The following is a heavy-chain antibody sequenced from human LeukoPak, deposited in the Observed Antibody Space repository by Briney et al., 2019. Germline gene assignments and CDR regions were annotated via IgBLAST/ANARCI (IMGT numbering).Heavy chain of an antibody. Sequence: GSLRLSCAASGFTFSNFAMNWVRQAPGKGLEWVSTISGSGGITYYADSVKGRFTISRDNAKNSLYLQMNSLRAEDTAVYYCASYGEWFDAFDIWSQGTMVTVSS. CDR2: ISGSGGIT. D-gene: IGHD3-3*01. CDR3: ASYGEWFDAFDI. V-gene: IGHV3-23*01. J-gene: IGHJ3*02. CDR1: GFTFSNFA.